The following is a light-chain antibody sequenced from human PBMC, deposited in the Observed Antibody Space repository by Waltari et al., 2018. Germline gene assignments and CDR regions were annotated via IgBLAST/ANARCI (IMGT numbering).Light chain of an antibody. Sequence: EIVLTPSPGTLSLSPGEGATLSCRTSQTIRTTYLAWYQQKPGQAPTILMYGAFTRATGIPDRVTGSGSGTYFSLTISSREPEDFATYYCQQYDVSPLTFGGGTKVEIK. CDR1: QTIRTTY. J-gene: IGKJ4*01. V-gene: IGKV3-20*01. CDR2: GAF. CDR3: QQYDVSPLT.